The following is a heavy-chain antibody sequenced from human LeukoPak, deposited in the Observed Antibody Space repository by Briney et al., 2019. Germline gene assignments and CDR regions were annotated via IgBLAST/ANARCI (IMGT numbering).Heavy chain of an antibody. CDR1: GFTFSSYW. Sequence: PGGSLRLSCAASGFTFSSYWMSWVRQAPGKGLGWVANIKQDGSEKYYVDSVKGRFTISRDNAKNSLYLQMNSLRAEDTAVYYCASYCSSTSCYQGFDYWGQGTLVTVSS. CDR3: ASYCSSTSCYQGFDY. D-gene: IGHD2-2*01. J-gene: IGHJ4*02. V-gene: IGHV3-7*01. CDR2: IKQDGSEK.